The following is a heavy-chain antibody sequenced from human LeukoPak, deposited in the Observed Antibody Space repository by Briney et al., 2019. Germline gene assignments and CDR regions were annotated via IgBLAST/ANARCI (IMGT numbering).Heavy chain of an antibody. CDR1: GFSLSTSGVG. J-gene: IGHJ4*02. CDR3: AHRPPIYSGSYVFGY. D-gene: IGHD1-26*01. CDR2: IYWDDDK. V-gene: IGHV2-5*02. Sequence: SGPTLVKPTQTLTLTCTFSGFSLSTSGVGVGWIRQPPGKALEWLALIYWDDDKRYSPSLKSRLTITKDTSKNQVVLTMTNMGPVDTATYYRAHRPPIYSGSYVFGYWGQGTLVTVSS.